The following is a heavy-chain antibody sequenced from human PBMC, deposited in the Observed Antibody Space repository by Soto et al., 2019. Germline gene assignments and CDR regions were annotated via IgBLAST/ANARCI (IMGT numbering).Heavy chain of an antibody. CDR3: ARLHCHRPNCVPLDP. J-gene: IGHJ5*02. V-gene: IGHV4-39*01. D-gene: IGHD1-1*01. CDR2: IYYSGPS. CDR1: GGSIRDDTYY. Sequence: QLQLQESGPGLVKPSETLSLTCTVSGGSIRDDTYYWGWIRQPPGKGLEWIGSIYYSGPSSYNPSLKSRVTLSVDTSKKQLSLSLSSVTAADTAVYYVARLHCHRPNCVPLDPWGQGTLVIVSS.